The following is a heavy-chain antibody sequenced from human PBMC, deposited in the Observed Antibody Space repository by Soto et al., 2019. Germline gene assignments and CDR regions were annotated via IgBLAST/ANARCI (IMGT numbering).Heavy chain of an antibody. V-gene: IGHV1-46*01. CDR2: INPSGDST. Sequence: GASVKVSCKASGYTFTSYYMHWVRQAPRQGLEWKGKINPSGDSTSYAQKFQGRVTMTRDTSTSTVYMELSSLRSEDTAVYYCARFSDKDNRWFDPWGQGTLVTVSS. CDR3: ARFSDKDNRWFDP. D-gene: IGHD3-22*01. J-gene: IGHJ5*02. CDR1: GYTFTSYY.